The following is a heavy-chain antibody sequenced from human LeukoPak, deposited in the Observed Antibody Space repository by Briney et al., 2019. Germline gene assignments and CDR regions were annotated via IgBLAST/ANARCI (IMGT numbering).Heavy chain of an antibody. CDR1: GGSISSYY. J-gene: IGHJ4*02. D-gene: IGHD3-9*01. Sequence: SETLSLTCTVSGGSISSYYWSWIRQPPGKGLEWIGYIYCSGSTNYNPSLKSRVTISVDTSKNQFSLKLSSVTAADTAVYYCARALTRGDYDILTGNYFDYWGQGTLVTVSS. CDR3: ARALTRGDYDILTGNYFDY. CDR2: IYCSGST. V-gene: IGHV4-59*08.